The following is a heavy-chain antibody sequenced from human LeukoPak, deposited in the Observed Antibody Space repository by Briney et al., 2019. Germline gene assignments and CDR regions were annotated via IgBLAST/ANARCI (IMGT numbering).Heavy chain of an antibody. CDR2: ISAYNGNT. V-gene: IGHV1-18*01. D-gene: IGHD6-19*01. J-gene: IGHJ4*02. CDR1: GYTFTSYG. Sequence: ASVKVFCKASGYTFTSYGISWVRQAPGQGLEWMGWISAYNGNTNYAQKLQGRVTMTTDTSTSTAYMELSSLRSEDTAVYYCARAGPGRWLNPFDYWGQGTLVTVSS. CDR3: ARAGPGRWLNPFDY.